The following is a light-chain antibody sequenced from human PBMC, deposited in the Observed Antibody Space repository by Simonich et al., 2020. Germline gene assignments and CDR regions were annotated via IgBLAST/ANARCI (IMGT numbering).Light chain of an antibody. J-gene: IGKJ1*01. CDR3: QQYYSTPRT. Sequence: DIVMTQSPDSLAVSLGVRATINCKSSQSVLYSSNNKNYLAWYQQKPGQPPKLIIYWASTRESGVPDRCSGSGSGTDFTLTISSLQAEDVAVYYCQQYYSTPRTFGQGTKVEIK. CDR1: QSVLYSSNNKNY. V-gene: IGKV4-1*01. CDR2: WAS.